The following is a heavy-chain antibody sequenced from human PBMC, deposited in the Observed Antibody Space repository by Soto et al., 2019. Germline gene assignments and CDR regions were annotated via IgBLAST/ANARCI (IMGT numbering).Heavy chain of an antibody. CDR3: ARHDIGMGRAFDI. V-gene: IGHV4-39*01. D-gene: IGHD3-10*01. J-gene: IGHJ3*02. CDR2: IYYSGST. CDR1: GGSISSSSYY. Sequence: SETLSLTCTVSGGSISSSSYYWGWIRQPPGKGLEWIGSIYYSGSTYYNPSLKSRVTISVDTSKNQFSLKLSSVTAADTAVYYCARHDIGMGRAFDIWGQGTMVTVSS.